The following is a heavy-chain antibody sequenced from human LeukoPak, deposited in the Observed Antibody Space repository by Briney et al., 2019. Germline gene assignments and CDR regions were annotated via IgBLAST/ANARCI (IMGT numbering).Heavy chain of an antibody. CDR1: GFTFSNYW. CDR3: ARDVASALTRD. D-gene: IGHD2-21*01. CDR2: IKQDGSEK. Sequence: TGGSLRLSCVASGFTFSNYWMTWVRQAPGKRLEWVANIKQDGSEKDYVDSVKGRCTISRDNAKNSLYLQMNSLRAEDTAVYYCARDVASALTRDWGQGTLVTVSS. J-gene: IGHJ4*02. V-gene: IGHV3-7*05.